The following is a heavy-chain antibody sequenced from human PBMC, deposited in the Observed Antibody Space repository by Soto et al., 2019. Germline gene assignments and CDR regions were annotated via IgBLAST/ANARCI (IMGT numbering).Heavy chain of an antibody. V-gene: IGHV3-7*01. Sequence: EVQLVESGGGLVQPGGSLRLSCAASGFTFSSYWMSWVRQAPGKGLEWVANIKQDGSEKYYVDSVKGRFTISRDNAKNSLYLQMNSLRAEDTAVYYCARDSSLAAAGPFYYYYGMDVWGQGTTVTVSS. J-gene: IGHJ6*02. CDR2: IKQDGSEK. D-gene: IGHD6-13*01. CDR3: ARDSSLAAAGPFYYYYGMDV. CDR1: GFTFSSYW.